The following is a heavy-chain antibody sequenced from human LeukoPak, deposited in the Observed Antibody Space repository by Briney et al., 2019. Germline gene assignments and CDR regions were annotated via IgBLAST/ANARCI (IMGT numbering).Heavy chain of an antibody. J-gene: IGHJ4*02. V-gene: IGHV1-18*01. D-gene: IGHD1-26*01. CDR3: ARGLGGSGSYFLTFDY. Sequence: ASVKVSCKASDYTFTSYSINWVRQAPGQALEWMGWISAYNGNIKYAQNVQGRVTMTTDTSTSTAYRKLRSLRSDDTAVYYCARGLGGSGSYFLTFDYWGQGTLVTVSS. CDR1: DYTFTSYS. CDR2: ISAYNGNI.